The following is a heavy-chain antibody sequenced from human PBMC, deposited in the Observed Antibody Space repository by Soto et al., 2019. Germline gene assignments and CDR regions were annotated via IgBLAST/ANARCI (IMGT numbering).Heavy chain of an antibody. Sequence: GGSLRLSCAASGFRFGEHSMNWVRQAPGKGLEWLSYITSSGDSIYYADSVKGRFTVPRDNAKNSLFLHMNSLRDDDMAVYYCARLPKGSMVTSWGQGTLVTVSS. V-gene: IGHV3-48*02. CDR1: GFRFGEHS. D-gene: IGHD2-21*02. J-gene: IGHJ4*02. CDR3: ARLPKGSMVTS. CDR2: ITSSGDSI.